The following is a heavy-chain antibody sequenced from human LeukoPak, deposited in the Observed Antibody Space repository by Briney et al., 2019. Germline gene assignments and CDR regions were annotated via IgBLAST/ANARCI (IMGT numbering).Heavy chain of an antibody. Sequence: SETLSLTCAVYGGSFSGYYWSWVRQPPGKGLEWIGEINHSGSTNYNPSLKSRVTISVDTSKNQFSLKLSSVTAADTAVYYCARDLGQQPDAPFDYWGQGTLVTVSS. CDR1: GGSFSGYY. CDR3: ARDLGQQPDAPFDY. CDR2: INHSGST. V-gene: IGHV4-34*01. J-gene: IGHJ4*02. D-gene: IGHD6-13*01.